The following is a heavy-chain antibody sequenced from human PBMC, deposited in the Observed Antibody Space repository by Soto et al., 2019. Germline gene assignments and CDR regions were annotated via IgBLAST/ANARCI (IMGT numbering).Heavy chain of an antibody. CDR3: ARAPVGLDTISYFDY. J-gene: IGHJ4*02. V-gene: IGHV4-30-4*01. CDR2: IYNGGST. Sequence: PSETLHVTCTVSGDSVSSLVVHWTSIRMPPGKGLEWIGYIYNGGSTYYRPSLESRMHMSLDATRNHYSLRLTSVTAADTAVYFCARAPVGLDTISYFDYWDQGRLVTRLL. D-gene: IGHD3-3*01. CDR1: GDSVSSLVVH.